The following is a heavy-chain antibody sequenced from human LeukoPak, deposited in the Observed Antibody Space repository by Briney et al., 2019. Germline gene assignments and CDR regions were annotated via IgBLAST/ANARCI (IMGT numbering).Heavy chain of an antibody. CDR2: IYHSGST. V-gene: IGHV4-38-2*02. CDR3: ASSYGDYSFDY. CDR1: GYSISSGYY. Sequence: ASETLSLTCTVSGYSISSGYYWGWIRQPPGKGLEWIGSIYHSGSTYYNPSLKSRVTISVDTSKNQFSLKLSSVTAADTAVYYCASSYGDYSFDYWGQGTLVTVSS. J-gene: IGHJ4*02. D-gene: IGHD4-17*01.